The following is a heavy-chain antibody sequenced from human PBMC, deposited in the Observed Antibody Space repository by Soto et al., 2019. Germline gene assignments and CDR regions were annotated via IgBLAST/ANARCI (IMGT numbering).Heavy chain of an antibody. V-gene: IGHV3-21*01. J-gene: IGHJ3*02. CDR3: ARAGRYYYDSSGYYEADAFDI. CDR1: GFTFSSYS. CDR2: ISSSSSYI. Sequence: GSLRLSCAASGFTFSSYSMNWVRQAPGKGLEWVSSISSSSSYIYYADSVMGRFTISRDNAKDSLYLQMNSLRAEDTAVYYCARAGRYYYDSSGYYEADAFDIWGQGTMVTVSS. D-gene: IGHD3-22*01.